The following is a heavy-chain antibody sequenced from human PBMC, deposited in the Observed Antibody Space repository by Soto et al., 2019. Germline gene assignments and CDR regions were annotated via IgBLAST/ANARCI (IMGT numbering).Heavy chain of an antibody. CDR2: ISGSGFKK. J-gene: IGHJ5*02. CDR1: GFIFENFG. D-gene: IGHD1-26*01. CDR3: AKNQGVELVPLATVDWFDP. V-gene: IGHV3-23*01. Sequence: GGSLRLSCAASGFIFENFGMSWVRQAPGKGLEWISSISGSGFKKYYADSVKGRFTISRDNSKSTVYLELNKLSAEDTAVYHCAKNQGVELVPLATVDWFDPWGQGSVVTVSS.